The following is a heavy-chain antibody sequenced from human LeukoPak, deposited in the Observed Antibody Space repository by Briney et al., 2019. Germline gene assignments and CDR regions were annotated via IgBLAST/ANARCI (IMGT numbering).Heavy chain of an antibody. CDR1: GFTFSSYG. CDR2: ISYDGSNK. V-gene: IGHV3-30*03. Sequence: GRSLRLSCAASGFTFSSYGMHWVRQAPGKGLEWVAVISYDGSNKYYADSVKGRFTISRDNSKNSLYLQMNSLRAEDTAVYYCARAPPYLAPFDSWGQGTLVTVSS. CDR3: ARAPPYLAPFDS. D-gene: IGHD3-10*01. J-gene: IGHJ4*02.